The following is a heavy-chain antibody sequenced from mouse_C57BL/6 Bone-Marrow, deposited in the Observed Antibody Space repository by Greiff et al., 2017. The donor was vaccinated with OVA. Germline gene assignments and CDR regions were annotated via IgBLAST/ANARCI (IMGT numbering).Heavy chain of an antibody. CDR1: GYTFTDYY. CDR2: INPNNGGT. J-gene: IGHJ2*01. Sequence: EVQLQQSGPELVKPGASVKISCKASGYTFTDYYMNWVKQSHGKSLEWIGDINPNNGGTSYNQKFKGKATLTVDKSSSAAYMELRSLTSEDSAVYYCARKLREDYFDYWGQGTTLTVSS. V-gene: IGHV1-26*01. CDR3: ARKLREDYFDY.